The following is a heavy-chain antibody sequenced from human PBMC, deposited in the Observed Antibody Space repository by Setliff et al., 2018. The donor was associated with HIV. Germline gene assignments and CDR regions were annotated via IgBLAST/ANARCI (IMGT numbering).Heavy chain of an antibody. D-gene: IGHD4-17*01. V-gene: IGHV4-61*01. CDR3: ARDLRAVTID. CDR1: GGSVSSGNYY. CDR2: FYYSGST. Sequence: PSETLSLTCTVSGGSVSSGNYYWSWIRQPPGKGLEWIGYFYYSGSTNYNPSLKSRVSISLDTSKNQFSLKLTSVTAAETAVYFCARDLRAVTIDWGQGTLVTVSS. J-gene: IGHJ4*02.